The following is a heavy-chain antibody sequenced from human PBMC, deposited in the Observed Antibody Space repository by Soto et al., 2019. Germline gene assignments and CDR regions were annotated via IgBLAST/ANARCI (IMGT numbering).Heavy chain of an antibody. CDR3: RGYSDYDSYVIAV. CDR1: DETIVSHG. J-gene: IGHJ6*02. Sequence: SELNSVSYTVSDETIVSHGWRWIRKVAGKGLEWIGRLYTSGSTKYSPSLKSRVTMSVDASKNQFSMRLSSVTAADTVLYYCRGYSDYDSYVIAVWVQGTTVT. V-gene: IGHV4-4*07. D-gene: IGHD4-17*01. CDR2: LYTSGST.